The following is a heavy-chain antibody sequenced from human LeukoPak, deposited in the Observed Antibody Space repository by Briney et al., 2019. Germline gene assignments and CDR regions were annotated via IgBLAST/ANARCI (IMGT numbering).Heavy chain of an antibody. J-gene: IGHJ4*02. D-gene: IGHD6-19*01. CDR3: AREGASGWYEHRYDY. CDR1: GGSISSYY. CDR2: IYTSGST. V-gene: IGHV4-4*07. Sequence: SETLSLTCTVSGGSISSYYWSWIRQPAGKGLEWTGRIYTSGSTNYNPSLKSRVTMSVDTSKNQFSLKLSSVTAADTAVYYCAREGASGWYEHRYDYWGQGTLVTVSS.